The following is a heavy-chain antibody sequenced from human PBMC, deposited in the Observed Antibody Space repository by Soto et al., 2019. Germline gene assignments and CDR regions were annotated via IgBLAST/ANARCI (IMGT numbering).Heavy chain of an antibody. J-gene: IGHJ4*02. Sequence: QVQLVQSGAEVKKPGSSVKVSCKASGGTFSSYAISWVRQAPGQGLEWMGGIIPIFGTANYAQKFHGRVTITADESTSTAYMELSSLRSEDTAVYYCASPAAGYNTASPFDYWGQGTLVTVSS. V-gene: IGHV1-69*12. CDR1: GGTFSSYA. CDR2: IIPIFGTA. CDR3: ASPAAGYNTASPFDY. D-gene: IGHD6-25*01.